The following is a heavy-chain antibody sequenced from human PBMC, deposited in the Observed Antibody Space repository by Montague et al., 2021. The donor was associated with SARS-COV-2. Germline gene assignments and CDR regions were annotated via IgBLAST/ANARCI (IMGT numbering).Heavy chain of an antibody. V-gene: IGHV4-34*01. CDR1: GGSLSSFY. CDR2: ITHGGST. J-gene: IGHJ4*02. D-gene: IGHD4-23*01. Sequence: SETLSLTCTVYGGSLSSFYWTWIRQAPGKGLEWVGEITHGGSTSYSPALKSRLTISLDTAKNQFSLTLDSVTAAATATYYCARRHDYRGKDYFDSWGQGALVIVSS. CDR3: ARRHDYRGKDYFDS.